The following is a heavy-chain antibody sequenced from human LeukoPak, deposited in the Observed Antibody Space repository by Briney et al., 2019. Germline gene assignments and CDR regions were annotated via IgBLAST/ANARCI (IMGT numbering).Heavy chain of an antibody. V-gene: IGHV3-21*01. CDR2: ISSSSSYI. Sequence: GGSLRLSCAASGFTFSSYSMNWVRQAPGKGLEWVSSISSSSSYIYYADSVKGRFTISRDNVKNSLYLQMNSLRAEDTAVYYCARDLDSGSYHHPYYFDYWGQGTLVTVSS. D-gene: IGHD1-26*01. CDR3: ARDLDSGSYHHPYYFDY. CDR1: GFTFSSYS. J-gene: IGHJ4*02.